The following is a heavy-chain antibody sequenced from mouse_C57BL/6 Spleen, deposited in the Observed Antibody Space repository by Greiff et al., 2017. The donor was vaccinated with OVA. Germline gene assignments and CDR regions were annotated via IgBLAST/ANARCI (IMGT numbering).Heavy chain of an antibody. CDR1: GYTFTSYW. J-gene: IGHJ2*01. Sequence: QVQLQQPGAELVRPGSSVKLSCKASGYTFTSYWMDWVKQRPGQGLEWIGNIYPSDSETHYNQKFKDKATLTVDKSSSTAYMQLSSLTSEDSAVYYCARRDYGSFPLDYWGQGTTLTVSS. CDR2: IYPSDSET. D-gene: IGHD1-1*01. CDR3: ARRDYGSFPLDY. V-gene: IGHV1-61*01.